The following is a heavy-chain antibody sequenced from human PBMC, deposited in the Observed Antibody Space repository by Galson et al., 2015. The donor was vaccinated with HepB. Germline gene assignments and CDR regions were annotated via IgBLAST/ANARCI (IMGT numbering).Heavy chain of an antibody. CDR2: IRSKTSSYTT. D-gene: IGHD6-13*01. J-gene: IGHJ4*02. Sequence: SLRLSCAASGFTFSDSAIHWVRQTSGKGLEWVGRIRSKTSSYTTDYAASLKGRFTISRDDSKNTAYLHMKSLKTEDTAVYYCTILGDLSGYSSSWGQGTLVTVSS. V-gene: IGHV3-73*01. CDR3: TILGDLSGYSSS. CDR1: GFTFSDSA.